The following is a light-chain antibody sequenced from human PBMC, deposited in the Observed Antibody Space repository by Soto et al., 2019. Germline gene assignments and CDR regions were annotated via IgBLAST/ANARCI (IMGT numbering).Light chain of an antibody. Sequence: QSVLTQPPSASGSPGQRVTISCSGSRSNIGYNGVQWFQQDPITTPKLLIYSNDHRPSGVPDRFSGSKSGTSASLAISGLQSGDEAYYYCATWDERVNGWVFGGGTQLTVL. V-gene: IGLV1-44*01. J-gene: IGLJ3*02. CDR1: RSNIGYNG. CDR2: SND. CDR3: ATWDERVNGWV.